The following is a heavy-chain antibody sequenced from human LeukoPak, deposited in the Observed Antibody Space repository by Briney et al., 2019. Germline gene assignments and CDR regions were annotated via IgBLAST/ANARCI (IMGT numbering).Heavy chain of an antibody. CDR1: GLTFSNYA. CDR2: ISSGGTYI. Sequence: PGGSLRLSCAASGLTFSNYAMNWVRQAPGKGLEWVSSISSGGTYIYCADSMKGRFTISRDNAKNSLYLQMNSLRAEDTAVYYCARAIAVANTDWYFDLWGRGTLVTVSS. J-gene: IGHJ2*01. V-gene: IGHV3-21*01. D-gene: IGHD6-19*01. CDR3: ARAIAVANTDWYFDL.